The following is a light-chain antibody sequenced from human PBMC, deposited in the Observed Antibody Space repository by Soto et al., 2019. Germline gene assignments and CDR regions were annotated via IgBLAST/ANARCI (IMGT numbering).Light chain of an antibody. CDR3: QQSYRAPFT. V-gene: IGKV1-39*01. CDR2: AAS. J-gene: IGKJ3*01. CDR1: QSISSY. Sequence: DIQMTQSPSSLSASVGDRVTITCRASQSISSYLNWYQQKPGKAPKLLIYAASSLQSGVPSRFSGSGSGTDFTLTISSLQPEDFATYSCQQSYRAPFTFGPGTKVDIK.